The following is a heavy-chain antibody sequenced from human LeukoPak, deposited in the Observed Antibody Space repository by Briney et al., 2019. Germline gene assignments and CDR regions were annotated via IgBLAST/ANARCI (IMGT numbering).Heavy chain of an antibody. CDR1: GFTFSSSN. CDR2: ISTSSSYI. D-gene: IGHD6-19*01. V-gene: IGHV3-21*01. Sequence: GGSLRLSCVASGFTFSSSNMNWVRQAPGKGLEWVSSISTSSSYIYYADSMKGRFTISRDNARNSLYLQMNSLRAEDTAVYYCAGQQWLGGAYYFDYWGQGTLVTVSS. CDR3: AGQQWLGGAYYFDY. J-gene: IGHJ4*02.